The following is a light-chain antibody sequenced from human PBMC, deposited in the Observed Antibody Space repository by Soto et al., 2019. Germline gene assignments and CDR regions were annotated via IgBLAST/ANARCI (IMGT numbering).Light chain of an antibody. V-gene: IGKV3-20*01. CDR1: QSVSSSY. CDR2: GAS. Sequence: EIVLTQSPGTLSLSPGERATLSCRASQSVSSSYLAWYQQKPGQAPRLLIYGASIRATGIPDRFSGSGSGTDFTLTISRLEPEEFAVYYCQQYDRLPLTFGGGTKVEIK. J-gene: IGKJ4*01. CDR3: QQYDRLPLT.